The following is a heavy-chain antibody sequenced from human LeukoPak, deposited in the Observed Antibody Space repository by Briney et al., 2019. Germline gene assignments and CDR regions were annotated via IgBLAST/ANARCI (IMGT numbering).Heavy chain of an antibody. J-gene: IGHJ4*02. V-gene: IGHV1-2*02. CDR2: INPNSGGT. CDR3: ARDSGYYDSSGYYDY. Sequence: ASVKVSCEASGYTFTGYYMHWVRQAPGQGLEWMGWINPNSGGTNYAQKFQGRVTMTRDTSISTAYMELSRLRSDDTAVYYCARDSGYYDSSGYYDYWGQGTLVTVSS. D-gene: IGHD3-22*01. CDR1: GYTFTGYY.